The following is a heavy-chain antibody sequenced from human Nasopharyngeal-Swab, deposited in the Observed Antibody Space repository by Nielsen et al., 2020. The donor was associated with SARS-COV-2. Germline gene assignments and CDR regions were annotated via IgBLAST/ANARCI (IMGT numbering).Heavy chain of an antibody. CDR1: GGSISSSSYY. Sequence: GSLRLSCTVSGGSISSSSYYWGWIRQPPGKGLEWIGSIYYSGSTYYNPSLKSRVTISVDTSKNQFSLKLSSVTAAYTAVYYCVGSSWYGDYYYYYGMDVWGQGTTVTVSS. D-gene: IGHD6-13*01. CDR3: VGSSWYGDYYYYYGMDV. V-gene: IGHV4-39*07. J-gene: IGHJ6*02. CDR2: IYYSGST.